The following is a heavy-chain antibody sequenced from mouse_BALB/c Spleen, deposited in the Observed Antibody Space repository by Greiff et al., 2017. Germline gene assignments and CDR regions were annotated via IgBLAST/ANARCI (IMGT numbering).Heavy chain of an antibody. CDR2: IWTGGGT. J-gene: IGHJ3*01. CDR1: GFSLTSYD. V-gene: IGHV2-9-2*01. D-gene: IGHD2-4*01. CDR3: VRDDSPFAY. Sequence: VKLVESGPGLVAPSQSLSITCTVSGFSLTSYDISWIRQPPGKGLEWLGVIWTGGGTNYNSAFMSRLSISKDNSKSQVFLKMNSLQTDDTAIYYCVRDDSPFAYWGQGTLVTVSA.